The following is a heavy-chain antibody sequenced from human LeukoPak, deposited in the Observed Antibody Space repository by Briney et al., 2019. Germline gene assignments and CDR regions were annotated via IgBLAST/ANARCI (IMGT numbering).Heavy chain of an antibody. CDR1: GFTFSNYG. V-gene: IGHV3-30*18. CDR3: AKDWSLGYAFRSGYRKGHFDY. Sequence: GGSLRLSCAASGFTFSNYGMHWVRQAPGKGLEWVEVISYDGSNKDYTDSVKGRFSISRDNYKNTLYLHMNSLRTEDTAVYYCAKDWSLGYAFRSGYRKGHFDYWGQGIQVTVSS. D-gene: IGHD3-3*01. CDR2: ISYDGSNK. J-gene: IGHJ4*02.